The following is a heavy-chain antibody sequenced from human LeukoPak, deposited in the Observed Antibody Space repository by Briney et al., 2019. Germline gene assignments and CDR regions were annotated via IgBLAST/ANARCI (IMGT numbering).Heavy chain of an antibody. V-gene: IGHV3-30-3*01. D-gene: IGHD3-10*01. CDR1: GFTFSSYA. CDR3: ARGRRITMVRGVPRAQYFDY. CDR2: ISYDGSNK. Sequence: GGSLRLSCAASGFTFSSYAMHWVRQAPGKGLEWVAVISYDGSNKYYADSVKGRFTISRDNSKNTLYLQMNSLRAEDTAVYYCARGRRITMVRGVPRAQYFDYWGQGTLVTVSS. J-gene: IGHJ4*02.